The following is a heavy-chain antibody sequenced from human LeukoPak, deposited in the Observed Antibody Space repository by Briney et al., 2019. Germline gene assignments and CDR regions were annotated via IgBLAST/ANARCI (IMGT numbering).Heavy chain of an antibody. CDR2: ISPNSGDT. CDR3: ARDGNFDY. V-gene: IGHV1-2*02. D-gene: IGHD1-26*01. CDR1: GYTFTGYY. J-gene: IGHJ4*02. Sequence: ASVKVSCKASGYTFTGYYLNWVRQAPGQGLEWMGWISPNSGDTSHAQKFQGRVTMTSDTSINTAYTQLSRLSSDDAAIYYCARDGNFDYWGQGTLVTVSS.